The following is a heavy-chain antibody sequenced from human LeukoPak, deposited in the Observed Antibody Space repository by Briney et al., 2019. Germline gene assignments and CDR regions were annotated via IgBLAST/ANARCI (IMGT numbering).Heavy chain of an antibody. V-gene: IGHV3-23*01. CDR1: GFTFSNSA. D-gene: IGHD3-9*01. CDR3: AHIGYDILTGYYN. Sequence: PGGSLRLSCAASGFTFSNSAMSWVRQAPGKGLEWVSALTGSGGGTYYADSVKGRSTISRDNSKNTMYLQMNSPRAEDTAVYYCAHIGYDILTGYYNWGQGTLVFVSS. J-gene: IGHJ4*02. CDR2: LTGSGGGT.